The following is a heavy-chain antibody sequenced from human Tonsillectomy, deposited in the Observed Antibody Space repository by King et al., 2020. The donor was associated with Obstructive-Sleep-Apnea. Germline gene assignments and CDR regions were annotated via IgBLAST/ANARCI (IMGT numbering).Heavy chain of an antibody. CDR3: ARVVVVTTASRYFYYGMDV. Sequence: EVQLVESGGGLVQPGGSLRLSCAASGFTFSTYWVTWVRQAPGKGWVGVANINKDGSEKYYLDSVKGRFTFPRDNAKNSLYLEMNSLRAEDTAFYYCARVVVVTTASRYFYYGMDVWGQGTTVTVSS. CDR1: GFTFSTYW. CDR2: INKDGSEK. J-gene: IGHJ6*02. V-gene: IGHV3-7*03. D-gene: IGHD2-2*01.